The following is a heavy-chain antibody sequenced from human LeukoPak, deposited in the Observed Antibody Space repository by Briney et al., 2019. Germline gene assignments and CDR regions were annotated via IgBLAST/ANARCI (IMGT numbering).Heavy chain of an antibody. CDR3: ASSAYYYYYGMDV. CDR1: GYTFTDYY. V-gene: IGHV1-69*13. CDR2: IIPIFGTA. J-gene: IGHJ6*02. Sequence: GASVKVSCKASGYTFTDYYMHWVRQAPGQGLEWMGGIIPIFGTANYAQKFQGRVTITADESTSTAYMELSSLRSEDTAVYYCASSAYYYYYGMDVWGQGTTVTVSS.